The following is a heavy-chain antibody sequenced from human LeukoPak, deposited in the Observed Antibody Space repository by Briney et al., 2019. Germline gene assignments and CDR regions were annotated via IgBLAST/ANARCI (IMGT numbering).Heavy chain of an antibody. D-gene: IGHD3-22*01. CDR3: AKDKDYYDSSGSFDY. V-gene: IGHV3-30*18. Sequence: PGRFLRLSCAASGFTFSSYGMHWVRQAPGKGLEWVAVISYDGSNKYYADSVKGRFTISRDNSKNTLYLQMNSLRAEDTAVYYCAKDKDYYDSSGSFDYWGQGTLVTVSS. J-gene: IGHJ4*02. CDR1: GFTFSSYG. CDR2: ISYDGSNK.